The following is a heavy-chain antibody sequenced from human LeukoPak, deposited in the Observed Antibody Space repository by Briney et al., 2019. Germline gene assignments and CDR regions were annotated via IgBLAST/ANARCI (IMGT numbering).Heavy chain of an antibody. D-gene: IGHD2-21*02. CDR3: ARHVPSDLRIVVVTSGWYFDL. J-gene: IGHJ2*01. CDR2: IFYTGST. Sequence: PSETLSLTCTVSGGSISSSRYYWGWIRQPPGKGLEWIGTIFYTGSTYYNPSLKSRLNISVDTSKNHFSLHLSSVAAADTARYYCARHVPSDLRIVVVTSGWYFDLWGRGTLVTVSS. V-gene: IGHV4-39*01. CDR1: GGSISSSRYY.